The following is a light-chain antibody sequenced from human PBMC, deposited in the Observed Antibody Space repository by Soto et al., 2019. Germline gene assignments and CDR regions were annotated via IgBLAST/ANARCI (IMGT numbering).Light chain of an antibody. V-gene: IGKV3-20*01. J-gene: IGKJ2*03. CDR2: GGS. CDR1: QSVTSTC. CDR3: QQFDSSRIYS. Sequence: EILLTQSPGTLSLSPGETATLSCRASQSVTSTCLAWYQQRPGQSPRLIIYGGSTRATGFPDRFSGGGSGTDFTLTISRLEPEDSPVYYCHCQQFDSSRIYSFGQGTKLEI.